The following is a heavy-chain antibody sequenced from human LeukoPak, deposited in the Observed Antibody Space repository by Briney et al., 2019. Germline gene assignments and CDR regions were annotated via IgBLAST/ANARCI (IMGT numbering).Heavy chain of an antibody. D-gene: IGHD3-10*01. V-gene: IGHV3-23*01. CDR1: GFSFTTHA. Sequence: PGGSLRLSCVASGFSFTTHAMGWVRQAPGKGLEWVSHISGSGGSTKYSGSVKGRFTISRDNSKNTLYQQINSLGADDTAVYYCAKDQDPHSYGSGSYAPFDYWGQGTLVTVSS. J-gene: IGHJ4*02. CDR2: ISGSGGST. CDR3: AKDQDPHSYGSGSYAPFDY.